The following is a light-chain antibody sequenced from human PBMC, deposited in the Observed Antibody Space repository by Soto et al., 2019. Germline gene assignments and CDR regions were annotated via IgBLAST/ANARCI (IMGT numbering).Light chain of an antibody. J-gene: IGKJ1*01. CDR1: QTISNF. V-gene: IGKV1-39*01. CDR3: QQSYSTTPWT. Sequence: IQMTQSPSSLSASVGDRVTITCRAGQTISNFLNWYQQKQGRAPRPLIYAASSLQSGVPSRFSGSGSGTDFTLTISSMQHEDFATYYCQQSYSTTPWTFGQGTKVDIK. CDR2: AAS.